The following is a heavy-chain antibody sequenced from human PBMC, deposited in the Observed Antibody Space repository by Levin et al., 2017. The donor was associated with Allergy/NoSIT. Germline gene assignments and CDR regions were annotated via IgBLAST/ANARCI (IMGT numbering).Heavy chain of an antibody. Sequence: GGSLRLSCAASGFTFSAYAMHWVRQAPGKGLEWLAVISYDGNNLYHADSVKGRFTISRDNSKNTLFLQMDSLRAEDSAIYYCARDGMMRCSEWLGLDYWGQGTLVTVSS. J-gene: IGHJ4*02. D-gene: IGHD3-3*01. CDR1: GFTFSAYA. CDR2: ISYDGNNL. V-gene: IGHV3-30-3*01. CDR3: ARDGMMRCSEWLGLDY.